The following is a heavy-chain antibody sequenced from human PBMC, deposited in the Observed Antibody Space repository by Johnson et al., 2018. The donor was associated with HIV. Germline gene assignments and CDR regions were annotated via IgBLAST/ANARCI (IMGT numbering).Heavy chain of an antibody. D-gene: IGHD6-13*01. CDR3: AKSIAAAGTNAVDI. V-gene: IGHV3-30*18. CDR1: GFTFSSYA. CDR2: ISYDGSNK. J-gene: IGHJ3*02. Sequence: QVQLVESVGGVVQPGRSLRLSCAASGFTFSSYAMHWVRQAPGKGLEWVAVISYDGSNKYYADSVKGRFTISRDNSKNTLYLQMNSLRAEDTAVYYCAKSIAAAGTNAVDIWGQGTMVTVSS.